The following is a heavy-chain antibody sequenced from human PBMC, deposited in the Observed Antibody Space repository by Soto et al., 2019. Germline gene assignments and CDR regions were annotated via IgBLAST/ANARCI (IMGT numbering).Heavy chain of an antibody. D-gene: IGHD6-13*01. CDR1: GFTFSSYG. CDR2: ISYDGSNK. J-gene: IGHJ5*02. V-gene: IGHV3-30*18. Sequence: ESGGGVVQPGRSLRLSCAASGFTFSSYGMHWVRQAPGKGLEWVAVISYDGSNKYYADSVKGRFTISRDNSKNTLYLQMNNLRAEDTAVYYWAKRGGIAAAGPYNLFDPWGPGTLGTVSS. CDR3: AKRGGIAAAGPYNLFDP.